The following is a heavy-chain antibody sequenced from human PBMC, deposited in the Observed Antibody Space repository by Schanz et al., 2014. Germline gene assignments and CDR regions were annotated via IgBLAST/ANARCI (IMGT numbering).Heavy chain of an antibody. Sequence: QIQLVESGGGVVQPGTSLRLSCTISGFSFSRYGMHWVRQAPGKGLEWVAVISSDETVTYYVDSVKGRFTISRDNSKNTLYLQMNSLRAEDTAVYYCARPIYDLWSGSFDYWGQGTLVTVSS. CDR1: GFSFSRYG. V-gene: IGHV3-30*03. D-gene: IGHD3-3*01. J-gene: IGHJ4*02. CDR3: ARPIYDLWSGSFDY. CDR2: ISSDETVT.